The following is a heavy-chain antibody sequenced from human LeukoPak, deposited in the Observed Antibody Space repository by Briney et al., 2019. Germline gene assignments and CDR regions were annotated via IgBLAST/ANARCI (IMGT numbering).Heavy chain of an antibody. J-gene: IGHJ5*02. Sequence: GASVKVSCKASGGTFSSYAISWVRQAPGQGLEWMGGIIPIFGTANYAQKFQGRVTITTDESTSTAYMELSSLRSEDTAVYYCARDQAPNHLGHWFDPWGQGTLVTVSS. CDR1: GGTFSSYA. D-gene: IGHD1-14*01. CDR2: IIPIFGTA. CDR3: ARDQAPNHLGHWFDP. V-gene: IGHV1-69*05.